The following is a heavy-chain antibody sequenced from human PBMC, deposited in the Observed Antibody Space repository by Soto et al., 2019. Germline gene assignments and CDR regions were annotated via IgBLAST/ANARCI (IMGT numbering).Heavy chain of an antibody. D-gene: IGHD2-15*01. V-gene: IGHV3-7*03. CDR2: IKHDGSET. CDR1: GFTFNTFW. CDR3: ARDFATHCSGSTCYPYAY. J-gene: IGHJ4*02. Sequence: PGGSLRLSCAASGFTFNTFWMSWVRQSPGKGLEWVANIKHDGSETYYVDSVKGRFTISRDNAKNSLFLQMNTLRTEDMAVYYCARDFATHCSGSTCYPYAYWGQGALVTVSS.